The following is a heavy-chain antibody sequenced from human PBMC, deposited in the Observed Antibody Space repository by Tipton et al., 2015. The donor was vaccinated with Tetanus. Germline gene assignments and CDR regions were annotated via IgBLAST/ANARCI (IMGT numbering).Heavy chain of an antibody. J-gene: IGHJ5*02. CDR2: IYYSGST. D-gene: IGHD1-14*01. V-gene: IGHV4-39*01. CDR3: ARRIGSPTTWFDP. Sequence: TLSLTCTVSGGSISSSSYYWGWIRQPPGKGLEWIGSIYYSGSTYYNPSLKSRVTISVDTPKNQFSLKLSSVTAADTAVYYCARRIGSPTTWFDPWGQGTLVTVSS. CDR1: GGSISSSSYY.